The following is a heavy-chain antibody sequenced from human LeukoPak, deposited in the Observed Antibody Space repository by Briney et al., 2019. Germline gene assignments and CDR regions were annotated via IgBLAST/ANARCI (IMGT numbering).Heavy chain of an antibody. Sequence: ASVKVSCKASGYTFTGYYMHWVRQAPGQGLEWMGWINPNSGGTNYAQKFQGRVTMTRDTSISTAYMELSRLRSDDTAVYYCAQAASYYYYGMDVWGQGTTVTVSS. J-gene: IGHJ6*02. D-gene: IGHD2-15*01. CDR3: AQAASYYYYGMDV. CDR2: INPNSGGT. V-gene: IGHV1-2*02. CDR1: GYTFTGYY.